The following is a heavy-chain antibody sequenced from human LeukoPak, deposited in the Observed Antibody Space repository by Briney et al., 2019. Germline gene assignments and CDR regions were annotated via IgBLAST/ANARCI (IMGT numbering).Heavy chain of an antibody. CDR1: GGSISSYY. CDR2: IYYSGST. J-gene: IGHJ5*02. V-gene: IGHV4-59*01. Sequence: SETLSLTCTVSGGSISSYYWSWIRQPPGKGLEWIGYIYYSGSTNYNPSLKSRVTISVDTSKNQLSLKLSSVTAADTAVYYCAIEFEQSNWFDPWGQGTLVTVSS. CDR3: AIEFEQSNWFDP.